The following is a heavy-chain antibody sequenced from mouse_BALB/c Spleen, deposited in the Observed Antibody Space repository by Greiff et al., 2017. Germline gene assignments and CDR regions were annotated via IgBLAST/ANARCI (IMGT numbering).Heavy chain of an antibody. CDR3: ARHGRGYYGYDYAMDY. Sequence: VKVVESGPDLVAPSQSLSITCTVSGFSLTSYGVHWVRQPPGKGLEWLVVIWSDGSTTYNSALKSRLSISKDNSKSQVFLKMNSLQTDDTAMYYCARHGRGYYGYDYAMDYWGQGTSVTVSS. CDR1: GFSLTSYG. V-gene: IGHV2-6-2*01. J-gene: IGHJ4*01. D-gene: IGHD1-2*01. CDR2: IWSDGST.